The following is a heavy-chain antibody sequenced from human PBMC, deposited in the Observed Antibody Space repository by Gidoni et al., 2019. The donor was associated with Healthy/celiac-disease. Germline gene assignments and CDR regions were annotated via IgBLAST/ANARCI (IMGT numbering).Heavy chain of an antibody. CDR2: IYYSGST. Sequence: QVQLQESGPGLVKPSETLSLTCTVSGGSISSYYWSWIRQPPGKGLEWIGYIYYSGSTNYNPSLKSRVTISVDTSKNQFSLKLSSVTAADTAVYYCARENGNHDFWSGYYAFDIWGQGTMVTVSS. CDR3: ARENGNHDFWSGYYAFDI. J-gene: IGHJ3*02. V-gene: IGHV4-59*01. D-gene: IGHD3-3*01. CDR1: GGSISSYY.